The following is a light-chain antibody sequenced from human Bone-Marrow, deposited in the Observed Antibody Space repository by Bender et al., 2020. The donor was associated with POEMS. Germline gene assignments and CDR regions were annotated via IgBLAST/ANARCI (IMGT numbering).Light chain of an antibody. Sequence: SYELTQPPSVSVSPGQTARITCSGDGVPKQYIYWYQQRPGQAPVLMIYRDNERASGIPERFSGSGSGTTATLTITGVQAEDEADYYCQSTDSDGTYWLFGRGTELTVL. J-gene: IGLJ3*02. CDR3: QSTDSDGTYWL. V-gene: IGLV3-25*03. CDR2: RDN. CDR1: GVPKQY.